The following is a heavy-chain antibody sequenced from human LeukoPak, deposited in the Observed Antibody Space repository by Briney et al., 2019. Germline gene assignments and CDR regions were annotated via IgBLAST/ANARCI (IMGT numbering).Heavy chain of an antibody. CDR1: GFTFSSYW. J-gene: IGHJ4*02. D-gene: IGHD3-16*01. CDR2: IKQDGSEK. V-gene: IGHV3-7*01. Sequence: GGSLRLSCAASGFTFSSYWMSWVRQAPGKGLEWVANIKQDGSEKYYVDSVKGRFTISRDNAKNSLYLQMNSLRAEDTAVYYCASSRITVPRRGSSPSYYFDYWGQGTLVTVSS. CDR3: ASSRITVPRRGSSPSYYFDY.